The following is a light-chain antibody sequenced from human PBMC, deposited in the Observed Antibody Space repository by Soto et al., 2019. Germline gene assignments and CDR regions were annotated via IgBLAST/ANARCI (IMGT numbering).Light chain of an antibody. CDR1: QGINSY. CDR3: LHTYSYPRT. CDR2: TAS. V-gene: IGKV1-9*01. J-gene: IGKJ1*01. Sequence: DIQMTQSPSTLSGSVGDRVTVTCRASQGINSYLAWYQQKPGKAPKLLIYTASTLQSGVPSRFSGSGSGTDFILTINTLQADDFATYYCLHTYSYPRTFGQGTKVDIK.